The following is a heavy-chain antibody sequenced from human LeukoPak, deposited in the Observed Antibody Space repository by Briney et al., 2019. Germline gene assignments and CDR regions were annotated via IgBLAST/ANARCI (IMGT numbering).Heavy chain of an antibody. D-gene: IGHD1-20*01. CDR3: SRDITPSTDYYFDY. V-gene: IGHV3-30*03. CDR2: ISYDGSNK. J-gene: IGHJ4*02. CDR1: GFTFSSYG. Sequence: GGSLRLSCAASGFTFSSYGMHWVRQAPGKGLEWVAVISYDGSNKYYADSVKGRFTISRDNSKSTLYLQMNSLKTEDTAVYYCSRDITPSTDYYFDYWGQGTLVTVSS.